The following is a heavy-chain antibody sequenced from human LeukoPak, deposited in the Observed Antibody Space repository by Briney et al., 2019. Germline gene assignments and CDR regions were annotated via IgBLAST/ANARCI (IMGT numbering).Heavy chain of an antibody. CDR2: IYHSGGA. CDR1: GASIDSHSW. D-gene: IGHD1-14*01. CDR3: AYNRNFALDN. Sequence: SETLSLTCAVSGASIDSHSWWSWVRQPPGKGLEWIGEIYHSGGANYKPSLKSRVTMSVDTSKNHFSLKLTSVTAADTAVYYCAYNRNFALDNWGQGTLVTVSS. V-gene: IGHV4/OR15-8*01. J-gene: IGHJ4*02.